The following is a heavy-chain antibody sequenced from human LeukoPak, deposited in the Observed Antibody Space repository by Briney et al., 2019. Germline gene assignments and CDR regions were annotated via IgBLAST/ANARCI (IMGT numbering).Heavy chain of an antibody. Sequence: GGSLRLSCAASGFTFNSHAMYWVRQAPGKGLEWVSGMVGSGGSSYYAESVRGRFTISRDNSKNTVYLQMNSLRDEDTAVYYCAKTTFGYSSGRSPGWPIDYWGQGTVVTVSS. D-gene: IGHD6-19*01. CDR3: AKTTFGYSSGRSPGWPIDY. CDR1: GFTFNSHA. V-gene: IGHV3-23*01. CDR2: MVGSGGSS. J-gene: IGHJ4*02.